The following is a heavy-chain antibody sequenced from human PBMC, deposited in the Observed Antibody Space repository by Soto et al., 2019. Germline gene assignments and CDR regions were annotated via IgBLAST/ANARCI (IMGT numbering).Heavy chain of an antibody. V-gene: IGHV4-4*02. J-gene: IGHJ4*02. CDR2: IYHSGST. CDR3: ARGAQYQLLFFDY. D-gene: IGHD2-2*01. Sequence: QVQLQESGPGLVKPSGTLSLTCAVSGGSISSSNWWSWVRQPPGKGLEWIGEIYHSGSTNYNPSLKSRVTISVHTSKNQFSLKLSSVTAADTAVYYCARGAQYQLLFFDYWGQGTLVTVSS. CDR1: GGSISSSNW.